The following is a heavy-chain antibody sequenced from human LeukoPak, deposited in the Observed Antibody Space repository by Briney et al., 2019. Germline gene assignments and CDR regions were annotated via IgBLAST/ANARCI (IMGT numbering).Heavy chain of an antibody. V-gene: IGHV3-30*02. Sequence: GGSLRLSCAASGFTFSSYGMHWVRQAPGKGLEWVAFIRHDGSNKYYADSVKGRFTISRDNSKSTLYLQMNSLRAEDTAVYYCAKGSKTVLFTRDHYIDVWGKGTTVTISS. CDR3: AKGSKTVLFTRDHYIDV. J-gene: IGHJ6*03. CDR2: IRHDGSNK. CDR1: GFTFSSYG. D-gene: IGHD3-16*01.